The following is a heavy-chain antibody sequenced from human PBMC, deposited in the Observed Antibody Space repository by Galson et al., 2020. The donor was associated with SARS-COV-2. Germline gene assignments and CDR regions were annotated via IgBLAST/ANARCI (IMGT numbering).Heavy chain of an antibody. Sequence: VSGPTLVKPTQTLTLTCTFSGFSLSTSGMCVSWIRQPPGKALEWLARIDWDDDKYYSTSLKTRHTISKDTSKNQVVLTMTNMDPVDTATYYCAREVMGAAFDYWGQGTLVTVSS. D-gene: IGHD1-26*01. CDR1: GFSLSTSGMC. CDR3: AREVMGAAFDY. J-gene: IGHJ4*02. CDR2: IDWDDDK. V-gene: IGHV2-70*11.